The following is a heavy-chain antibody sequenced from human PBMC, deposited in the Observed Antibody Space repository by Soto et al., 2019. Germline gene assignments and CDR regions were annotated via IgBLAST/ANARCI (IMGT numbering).Heavy chain of an antibody. CDR1: GFTFDDYA. CDR3: AKGGSSSSWYFRHYYYYYGMDV. J-gene: IGHJ6*02. V-gene: IGHV3-9*01. D-gene: IGHD6-13*01. Sequence: GGSLRLSCAASGFTFDDYAMHWVRQAPGKGLEWVSGISWNSGSIGYADSVKGRFTISRDNAKNSLYLQMNSLRAEDTALYYCAKGGSSSSWYFRHYYYYYGMDVWGQGTTVTVSS. CDR2: ISWNSGSI.